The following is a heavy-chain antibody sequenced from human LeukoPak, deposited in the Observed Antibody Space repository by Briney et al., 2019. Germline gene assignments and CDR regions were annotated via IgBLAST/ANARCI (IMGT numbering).Heavy chain of an antibody. D-gene: IGHD1-26*01. J-gene: IGHJ4*02. CDR3: AKDGWEPGVFDY. V-gene: IGHV3-30*02. CDR2: IRYDGSNK. Sequence: GGSLRLSCAASGFTFSIYGMLWLRQAPGKGREGVIYIRYDGSNKYYADSEKGRFTIYRDNYKNTLYLQMNSLRAEDTAVYFCAKDGWEPGVFDYGGRETRVSVPS. CDR1: GFTFSIYG.